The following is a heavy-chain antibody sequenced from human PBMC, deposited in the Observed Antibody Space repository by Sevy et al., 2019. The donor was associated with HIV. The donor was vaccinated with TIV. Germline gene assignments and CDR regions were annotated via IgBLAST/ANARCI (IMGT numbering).Heavy chain of an antibody. CDR3: ARVGGPYYYGSGSYPGYFDY. V-gene: IGHV4-59*01. CDR2: IYYSGST. Sequence: SETLSLTCTVSGGSISSYYWSWIRQPPGKGLEWIGYIYYSGSTNYNPSLKSRVTISVDTSKNQFSLKLSSVTAADTVVYYCARVGGPYYYGSGSYPGYFDYWGQGTLVTVSS. J-gene: IGHJ4*02. CDR1: GGSISSYY. D-gene: IGHD3-10*01.